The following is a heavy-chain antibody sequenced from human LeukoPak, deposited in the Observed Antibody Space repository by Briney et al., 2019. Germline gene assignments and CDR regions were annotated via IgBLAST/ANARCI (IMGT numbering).Heavy chain of an antibody. CDR2: ISGSGGST. D-gene: IGHD3-22*01. V-gene: IGHV3-23*01. CDR3: AKGSYYDSSGSFYFDY. Sequence: PGGSQRLSCAASGFTFSSYAMTWVRQAPGKGLEWVSAISGSGGSTYYADSVKGRFTISRDNSKNTLYLQMNSLRAEDTAAYYCAKGSYYDSSGSFYFDYWGQGTLVTVSS. J-gene: IGHJ4*02. CDR1: GFTFSSYA.